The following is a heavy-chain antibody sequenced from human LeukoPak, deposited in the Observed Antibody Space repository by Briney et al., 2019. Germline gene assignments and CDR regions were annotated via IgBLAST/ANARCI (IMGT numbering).Heavy chain of an antibody. CDR2: ISSSSYI. CDR1: GFTFSSYS. J-gene: IGHJ4*02. Sequence: GGSLRLSCAASGFTFSSYSMNWVRQAPGKGLEWVSSISSSSYIYYADPVKGRFTISRDNSKNTPYLQMNSLRAEDTAVYYCARDRYGDYLYYFDYWGQGTLVTVSS. D-gene: IGHD4-17*01. V-gene: IGHV3-21*01. CDR3: ARDRYGDYLYYFDY.